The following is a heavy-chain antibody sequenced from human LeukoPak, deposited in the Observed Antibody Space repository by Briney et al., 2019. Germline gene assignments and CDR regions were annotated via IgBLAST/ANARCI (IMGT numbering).Heavy chain of an antibody. CDR1: GYTFTGCY. CDR3: ARWQGDYYDSSGYSDY. V-gene: IGHV1-2*02. CDR2: INPNSGGT. D-gene: IGHD3-22*01. J-gene: IGHJ4*02. Sequence: ASVKVSCKASGYTFTGCYMHWVRQAPGQGPEWMGWINPNSGGTNYAQKFQGRVTMTRDTSISTAYMELSRLRSDDTAVYYCARWQGDYYDSSGYSDYWGQGTLVTVSS.